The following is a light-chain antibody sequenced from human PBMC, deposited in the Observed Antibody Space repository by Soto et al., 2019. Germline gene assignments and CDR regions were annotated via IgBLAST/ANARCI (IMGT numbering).Light chain of an antibody. V-gene: IGLV2-14*01. J-gene: IGLJ1*01. CDR3: SSYTSSSTRV. CDR2: EVS. CDR1: SRDVGGYNY. Sequence: QSVLTQPASVSGSPGQSITISCTGTSRDVGGYNYVSWYQQHPGKAPKLMIYEVSNRPSGVSNRFSGSKSGNTASLTISGLQAEDEADYYCSSYTSSSTRVFGTGTKVTLL.